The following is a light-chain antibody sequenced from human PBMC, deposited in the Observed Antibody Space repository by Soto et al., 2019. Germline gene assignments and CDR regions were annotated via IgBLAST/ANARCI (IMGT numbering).Light chain of an antibody. CDR2: EVS. CDR3: SSYAGNNHYV. J-gene: IGLJ1*01. V-gene: IGLV2-8*01. CDR1: SSDVGGYKY. Sequence: QSALTQPPSASGSPGQSGTISFTGTSSDVGGYKYVSWYQQHPGKAPKLMIYEVSKRPSGVPDRFSGSKSGNTASLTVSGLQAEDEADYYCSSYAGNNHYVFGTGTKVTVL.